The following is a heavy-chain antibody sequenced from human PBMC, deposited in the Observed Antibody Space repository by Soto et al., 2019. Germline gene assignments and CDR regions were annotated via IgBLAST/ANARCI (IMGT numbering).Heavy chain of an antibody. D-gene: IGHD2-2*01. CDR3: TTDPPPYGYCSSTSCPIDD. J-gene: IGHJ4*02. CDR1: GFTFSNAW. V-gene: IGHV3-15*01. Sequence: PGGSLRLSCAASGFTFSNAWMSWVRQAPGKGLEWVGRIKSKTDGGTTDYAAPVKGRFTISRDDSKNTLYLQMNSPKTEDTAVYYCTTDPPPYGYCSSTSCPIDDWGQGTLVTVSS. CDR2: IKSKTDGGTT.